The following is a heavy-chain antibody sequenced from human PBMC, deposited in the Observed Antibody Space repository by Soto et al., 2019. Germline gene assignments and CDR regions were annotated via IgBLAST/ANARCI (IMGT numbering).Heavy chain of an antibody. CDR3: AKEISGDKQDNALDI. J-gene: IGHJ3*02. CDR1: GFTFDDYA. Sequence: EVQLVESGGGLVQPGRSLRLSCAASGFTFDDYAMHWVRQAPGKGLEWVSGISGNSGSIGYADSVKGRFTISRDNAKNSLYLQMNSLRAEDTALYYCAKEISGDKQDNALDIWGQGTMVTVSS. CDR2: ISGNSGSI. D-gene: IGHD3-10*01. V-gene: IGHV3-9*01.